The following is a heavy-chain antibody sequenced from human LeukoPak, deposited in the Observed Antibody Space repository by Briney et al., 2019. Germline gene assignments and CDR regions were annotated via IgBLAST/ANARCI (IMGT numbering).Heavy chain of an antibody. CDR2: ITGSGGGT. V-gene: IGHV3-23*01. CDR1: GFTFRMYD. D-gene: IGHD3-16*01. CDR3: VSLGGLSY. J-gene: IGHJ4*02. Sequence: PGGSLRLSCAPSGFTFRMYDMNWVRQAPGRGLKWVSGITGSGGGTYYADSAKGRFTISRDNSKSTLFLQMDSLRAEDTAVYYCVSLGGLSYWGQGTLVTVSS.